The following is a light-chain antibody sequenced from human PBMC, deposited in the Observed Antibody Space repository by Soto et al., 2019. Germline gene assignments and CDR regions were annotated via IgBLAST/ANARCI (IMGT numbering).Light chain of an antibody. V-gene: IGLV2-11*01. CDR2: DVS. J-gene: IGLJ1*01. CDR1: SSDVGGYNY. CDR3: SSYAGNYVYV. Sequence: LTQPLSVSWAPGQSVTIPCTGTSSDVGGYNYVSWYQRHAGKGPKLIIYDVSERPSGVPDRFSASKSGNTASLTISGLQAEDEADYYCSSYAGNYVYVYGSGTKVTVL.